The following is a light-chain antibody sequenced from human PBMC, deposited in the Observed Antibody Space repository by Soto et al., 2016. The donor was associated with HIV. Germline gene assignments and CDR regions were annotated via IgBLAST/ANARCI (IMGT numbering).Light chain of an antibody. CDR2: AAS. J-gene: IGKJ1*01. CDR1: QGISSY. CDR3: QQYYSYRVT. V-gene: IGKV1-8*01. Sequence: AIRMTQSPSSLSASTGDRVTITCRASQGISSYLAWYQQKPGKAPKLLIYAASTLQSGVPSRFSGSGSGTDFTLTISCLQSEDFATYYCQQYYSYRVTFGQGTKGGNQT.